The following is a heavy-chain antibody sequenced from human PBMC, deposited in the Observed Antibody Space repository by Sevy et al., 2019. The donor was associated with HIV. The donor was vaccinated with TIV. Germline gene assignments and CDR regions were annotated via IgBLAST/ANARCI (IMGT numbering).Heavy chain of an antibody. CDR1: GYTFTTYG. J-gene: IGHJ5*02. D-gene: IGHD4-4*01. CDR2: ISADNGDT. V-gene: IGHV1-18*01. CDR3: VRGGYGDYSNYFDP. Sequence: ASVKVSCKAAGYTFTTYGIGWVRQAPGQGLEWMGWISADNGDTNYAQKFQGRVTMATHTSTSTAYMELRSLRSDDTAVYFCVRGGYGDYSNYFDPWGQGTQVTVSS.